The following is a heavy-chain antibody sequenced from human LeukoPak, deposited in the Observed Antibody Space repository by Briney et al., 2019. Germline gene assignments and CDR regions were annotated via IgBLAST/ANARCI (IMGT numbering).Heavy chain of an antibody. V-gene: IGHV3-53*01. Sequence: PGGSLRLSCAASGFTVSSSHMSWVRQAPGKGLEWVSVMFSGGTSYYADSVKGRFTISRDNSKNTLFLQMSSLRAEDTAVYYCTRGISSGSAFDIWGQGTMVTVSS. D-gene: IGHD6-19*01. CDR2: MFSGGTS. CDR3: TRGISSGSAFDI. J-gene: IGHJ3*02. CDR1: GFTVSSSH.